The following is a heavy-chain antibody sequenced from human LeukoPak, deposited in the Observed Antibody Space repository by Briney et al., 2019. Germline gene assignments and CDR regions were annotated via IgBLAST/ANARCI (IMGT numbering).Heavy chain of an antibody. D-gene: IGHD4-11*01. CDR2: ISGDGDTT. CDR1: GFTFTTHA. CDR3: ANQYPG. Sequence: GGSLRLSCAASGFTFTTHAMAWVRQAPGKGLDWASGISGDGDTTYYADSVEGRFTISRDNSKNTLYLQMNSLRAEDTAVYYCANQYPGWGQGTLVTVSS. V-gene: IGHV3-23*01. J-gene: IGHJ4*02.